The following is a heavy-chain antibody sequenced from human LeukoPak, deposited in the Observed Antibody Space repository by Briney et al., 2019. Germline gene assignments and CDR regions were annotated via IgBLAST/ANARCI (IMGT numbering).Heavy chain of an antibody. CDR1: GGSISSYY. D-gene: IGHD6-6*01. CDR2: IYTSGST. CDR3: ARAGWYSSSSRGFDY. J-gene: IGHJ4*02. V-gene: IGHV4-4*07. Sequence: SETLSLTCTVSGGSISSYYWSWIRQPAGKGLEWIGRIYTSGSTNYNPSLKSRVTISVDTSKNQFSLKLSSVTAADTAVYYCARAGWYSSSSRGFDYWGQGTLVTVSS.